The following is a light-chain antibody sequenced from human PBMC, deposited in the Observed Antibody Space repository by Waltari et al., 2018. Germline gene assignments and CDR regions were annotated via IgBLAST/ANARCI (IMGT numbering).Light chain of an antibody. CDR3: QSADSSGTYPHVV. V-gene: IGLV3-25*03. CDR2: KDC. Sequence: SYELTQPPSVSVSPGQTARITCSGDALPQQYAYWYQQKPGQAPVRVIYKDCDSPAVIPERFFGSSAGTTVALSMRVVQAEDEADYYCQSADSSGTYPHVVFGGWTKLTVL. CDR1: ALPQQY. J-gene: IGLJ2*01.